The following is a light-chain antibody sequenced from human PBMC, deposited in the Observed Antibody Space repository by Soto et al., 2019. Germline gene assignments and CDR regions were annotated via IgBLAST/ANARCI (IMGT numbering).Light chain of an antibody. CDR2: GAS. CDR3: QQYNSYDMWS. J-gene: IGKJ1*01. CDR1: QSISSW. V-gene: IGKV1-5*01. Sequence: DIQMTQSPSTLSASVGDRVTITCRASQSISSWLAWYQQKPGKAPKLLIYGASSLESGVPSRFSGSGSGTELTLTIISLQPDDFATYYCQQYNSYDMWSFGQGTKVELK.